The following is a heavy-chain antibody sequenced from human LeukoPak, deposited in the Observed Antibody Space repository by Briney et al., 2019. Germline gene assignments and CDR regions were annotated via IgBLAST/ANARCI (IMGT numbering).Heavy chain of an antibody. CDR3: ARLGRRDGHPPKYYYGMDV. CDR2: VYYSGRT. Sequence: SETLSLTCTVSGASIRSYYWTWIRQPPGKGLEWIGYVYYSGRTNYNPSLKSRVTISVDTSKNLFSLNLSSVTAADTAGYYCARLGRRDGHPPKYYYGMDVWGQGTTVTVSS. V-gene: IGHV4-59*08. D-gene: IGHD5-24*01. J-gene: IGHJ6*02. CDR1: GASIRSYY.